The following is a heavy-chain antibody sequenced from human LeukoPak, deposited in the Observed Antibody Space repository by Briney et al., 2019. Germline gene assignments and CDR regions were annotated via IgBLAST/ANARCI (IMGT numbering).Heavy chain of an antibody. Sequence: GESLKISCKGSGYSFTSYWIGWVRQVPGKGLGWMGIIYPGDSDTRYSPSFQGQVTISADKSISTAYLQWSSLKASDTAMYYCARQHDYYGSGSYLGYWGQGTLVTVSS. CDR3: ARQHDYYGSGSYLGY. J-gene: IGHJ4*02. V-gene: IGHV5-51*01. D-gene: IGHD3-10*01. CDR2: IYPGDSDT. CDR1: GYSFTSYW.